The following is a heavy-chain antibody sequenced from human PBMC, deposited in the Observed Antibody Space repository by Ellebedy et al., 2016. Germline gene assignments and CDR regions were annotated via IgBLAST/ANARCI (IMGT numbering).Heavy chain of an antibody. D-gene: IGHD3-22*01. V-gene: IGHV4-59*13. CDR1: GGSISSYY. J-gene: IGHJ4*02. Sequence: SETLSLTXTVSGGSISSYYWSWIRQPPGKGLEWIGYIYYSGSTNYNPSLKSRVTISVDTSKNQFSLKLSSVTAADTAVYYCAGSYDSSERFDYWGQGTLVTVSS. CDR3: AGSYDSSERFDY. CDR2: IYYSGST.